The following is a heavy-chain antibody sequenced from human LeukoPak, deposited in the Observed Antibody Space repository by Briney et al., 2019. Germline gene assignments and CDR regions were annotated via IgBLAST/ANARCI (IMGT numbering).Heavy chain of an antibody. CDR3: ARVYGGAAAVINFDY. V-gene: IGHV1-18*01. D-gene: IGHD6-13*01. Sequence: ASAKVSCKTSGYTFSSYGISWVRQAPGQGLEWMGWISAYNANTNYAQKFQGRVTMTTDTSTSTAYMELRSLRSDDTALYYCARVYGGAAAVINFDYWGQGTLVTVSS. J-gene: IGHJ4*02. CDR1: GYTFSSYG. CDR2: ISAYNANT.